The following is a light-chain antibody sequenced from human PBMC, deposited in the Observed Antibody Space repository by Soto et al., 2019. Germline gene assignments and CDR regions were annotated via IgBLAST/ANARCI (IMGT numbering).Light chain of an antibody. Sequence: DIVMTQSPLYLPVTPGEPASISCRSSQSLLHSNGYNYVDWYVQKPGQSPQLLIYSVSSRASGVPDRFSGSGSGTEYTLKISRVEVEDVGVYFCMQGLQTVFTLGPGTKVDIK. CDR2: SVS. V-gene: IGKV2-28*01. CDR1: QSLLHSNGYNY. J-gene: IGKJ3*01. CDR3: MQGLQTVFT.